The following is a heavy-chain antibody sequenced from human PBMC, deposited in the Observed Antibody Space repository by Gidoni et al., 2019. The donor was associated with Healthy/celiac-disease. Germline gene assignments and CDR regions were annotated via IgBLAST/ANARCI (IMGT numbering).Heavy chain of an antibody. V-gene: IGHV3-21*01. CDR3: ARGKYYDSSGYYRPDPEHDY. CDR2: ISSSSSYI. CDR1: GFTFSSYS. D-gene: IGHD3-22*01. Sequence: EVQLVESGGGLVKPGGSLRLSCAASGFTFSSYSMNWVRQAPGEGLEWVSSISSSSSYIYYADSVKGRFTISRDNAKNSLYLQMNSLRAEDTAVYYCARGKYYDSSGYYRPDPEHDYWGQGTLVTVSS. J-gene: IGHJ4*02.